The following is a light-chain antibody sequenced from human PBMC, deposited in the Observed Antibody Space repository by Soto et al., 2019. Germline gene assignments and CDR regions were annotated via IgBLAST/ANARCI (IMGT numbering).Light chain of an antibody. CDR1: SSDVGGYNY. CDR3: CSYVGWYSLI. V-gene: IGLV2-11*01. CDR2: DVS. Sequence: QSALTQPRSVSRSPGQSVTISCTGTSSDVGGYNYVSWYQQHPGKAPKLMIFDVSKRPSGVPDRFAGSKSGNTASLTISGLQAEDEADYYCCSYVGWYSLIFGGGTQLTVL. J-gene: IGLJ2*01.